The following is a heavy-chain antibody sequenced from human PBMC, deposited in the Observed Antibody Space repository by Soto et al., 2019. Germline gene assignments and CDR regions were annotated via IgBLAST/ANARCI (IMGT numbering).Heavy chain of an antibody. CDR1: GGSISSGGYY. D-gene: IGHD3-10*01. Sequence: SETLSLTCTVSGGSISSGGYYWSWIRQHPGKGLEWIGYIYYSGSTYYNPSLKSRVTISVDTSKNQFSLKLSSVTAADTAVYYCARDHGGYYGSGSHEDLFAIWAQGTMDPGS. CDR2: IYYSGST. CDR3: ARDHGGYYGSGSHEDLFAI. V-gene: IGHV4-31*03. J-gene: IGHJ3*02.